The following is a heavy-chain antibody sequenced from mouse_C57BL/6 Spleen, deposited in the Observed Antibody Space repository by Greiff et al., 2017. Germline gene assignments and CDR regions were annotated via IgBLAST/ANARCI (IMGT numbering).Heavy chain of an antibody. D-gene: IGHD1-1*01. CDR1: GYTFTSYW. CDR2: IHPNSGST. Sequence: QVQLQQPGAELVKPGASVTLSCKASGYTFTSYWMHWVKQRPGQGLEWIGMIHPNSGSTNYNEKFKSKATLTVDKSSRTAYMQLSSLTSEDSAVYYCARNYGSSWYFDVWGTGTTVTVSS. V-gene: IGHV1-64*01. J-gene: IGHJ1*03. CDR3: ARNYGSSWYFDV.